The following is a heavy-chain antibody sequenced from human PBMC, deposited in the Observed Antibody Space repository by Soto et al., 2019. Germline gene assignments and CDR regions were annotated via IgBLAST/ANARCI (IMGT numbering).Heavy chain of an antibody. CDR2: IYHSGST. CDR3: ARGDDYYGSGPHQGQNYGMDV. D-gene: IGHD3-10*01. Sequence: SETLSLTCAVSGGSISSGGYSWSWIRQPPGKGLEWIGYIYHSGSTYYNPSLKSRVTISVDRSKNQFSLKLSSVTAADTAVYYCARGDDYYGSGPHQGQNYGMDVWGQGTTVTVSS. J-gene: IGHJ6*02. V-gene: IGHV4-30-2*01. CDR1: GGSISSGGYS.